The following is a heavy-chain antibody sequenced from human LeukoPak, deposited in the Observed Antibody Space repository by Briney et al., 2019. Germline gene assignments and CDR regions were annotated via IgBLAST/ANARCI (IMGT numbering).Heavy chain of an antibody. Sequence: GGSLRLSCAASGFTFTNYWMTWVRQAPGKGPEWVANIRQDGSETNYVDSVRGRFTIARDNTKNSLYLQMTSLRGEDAAVYYCASRAGKPGNTPWCFDYWGQGALVTVSS. J-gene: IGHJ4*02. CDR3: ASRAGKPGNTPWCFDY. D-gene: IGHD1-7*01. CDR2: IRQDGSET. CDR1: GFTFTNYW. V-gene: IGHV3-7*01.